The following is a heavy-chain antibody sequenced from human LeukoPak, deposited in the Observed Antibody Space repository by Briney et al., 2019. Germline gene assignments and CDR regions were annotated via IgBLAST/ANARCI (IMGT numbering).Heavy chain of an antibody. CDR1: GYTFTSYY. V-gene: IGHV1-46*01. CDR3: ARLNLGHRAFDI. Sequence: AAVKVSCKASGYTFTSYYMHWVRQPPGQGLEWMGIINPSGGSTSYAQKFQGRVTMTRDTSTSTVYMELSSLRSQDTAVYYCARLNLGHRAFDIWGQGTMVSVSS. J-gene: IGHJ3*02. CDR2: INPSGGST.